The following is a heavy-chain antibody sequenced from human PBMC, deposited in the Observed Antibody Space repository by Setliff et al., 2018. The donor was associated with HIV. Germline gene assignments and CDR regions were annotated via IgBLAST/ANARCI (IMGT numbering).Heavy chain of an antibody. J-gene: IGHJ3*02. D-gene: IGHD6-19*01. CDR2: ISSSSSYI. CDR3: ARSLAGHDAFDI. CDR1: GFTFSSYS. V-gene: IGHV3-21*01. Sequence: GGSLRLSCAASGFTFSSYSINWVRQAPGKGLEWFSSISSSSSYIYYADSVKGRFTISRDNAKNSLDLQMNSLRAEDTAVYYCARSLAGHDAFDIWGQGTMVTVSS.